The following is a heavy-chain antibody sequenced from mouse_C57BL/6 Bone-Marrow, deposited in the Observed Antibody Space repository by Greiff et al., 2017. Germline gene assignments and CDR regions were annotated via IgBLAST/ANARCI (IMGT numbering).Heavy chain of an antibody. CDR1: GYTSFSYW. V-gene: IGHV1-72*01. J-gene: IGHJ2*01. Sequence: PGAELVKPGASVKLSCKASGYTSFSYWMHWVKQRPGRSIKWIGRIDPNSGGTKYNEKFESKATLTVDKPSSTAYMQLSSLTSEDSAVYYGARDPDYWGQGTTLTVSS. CDR2: IDPNSGGT. CDR3: ARDPDY.